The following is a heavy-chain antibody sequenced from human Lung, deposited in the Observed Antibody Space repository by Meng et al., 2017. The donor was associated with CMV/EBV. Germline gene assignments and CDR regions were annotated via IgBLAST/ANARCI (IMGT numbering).Heavy chain of an antibody. D-gene: IGHD3-22*01. Sequence: SXKISXAASGFTFSSYAMHWVRQAPGKGLEWVAVISYDGSNKYYADSVKGRFTISRDNSKNTLYLQMNSLRAEDTAVYYCARDQYYYDSSGYDDYWGQRTLVXVSS. J-gene: IGHJ4*02. CDR3: ARDQYYYDSSGYDDY. V-gene: IGHV3-30-3*01. CDR1: GFTFSSYA. CDR2: ISYDGSNK.